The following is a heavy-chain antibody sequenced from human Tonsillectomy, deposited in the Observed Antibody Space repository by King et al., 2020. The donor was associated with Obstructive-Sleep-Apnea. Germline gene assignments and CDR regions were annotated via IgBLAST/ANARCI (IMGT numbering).Heavy chain of an antibody. CDR2: INPSGGST. CDR3: AREGLGEGVEVVTAIRGPFDY. V-gene: IGHV1-46*03. CDR1: GYTFTSYY. J-gene: IGHJ4*02. D-gene: IGHD2-21*02. Sequence: VQLVESGAEVKKPGASVKVSCKASGYTFTSYYMHWVRQAPGQGLEWMGIINPSGGSTSYAQKFQGRVTMTRDTSTSTVYMELSSLRSEDTAVYYCAREGLGEGVEVVTAIRGPFDYWGQGTLVTVSS.